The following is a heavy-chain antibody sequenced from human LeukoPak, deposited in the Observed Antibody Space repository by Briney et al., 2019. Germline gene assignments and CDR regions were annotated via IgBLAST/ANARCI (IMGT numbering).Heavy chain of an antibody. CDR1: GLTFSTYA. CDR2: ITGGGGST. V-gene: IGHV3-23*01. J-gene: IGHJ3*02. D-gene: IGHD2-21*02. CDR3: AKDRGDSYGLGAFDI. Sequence: GGSLRLSCAASGLTFSTYAMTWVRQAPGKGLEWVSAITGGGGSTFYADSVKGRFTISRDNSKNTLYLQMNSLRAEDTAVYYCAKDRGDSYGLGAFDIWGQGTMVTVSS.